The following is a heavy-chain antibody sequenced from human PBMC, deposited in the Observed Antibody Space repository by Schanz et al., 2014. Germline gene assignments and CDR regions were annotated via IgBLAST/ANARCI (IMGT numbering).Heavy chain of an antibody. D-gene: IGHD1-26*01. CDR1: GYTFNNYTYV. Sequence: QVLQVQSGSELKKPGTSVKVSCKASGYTFNNYTYVMIWVRQAPGQGPEWIGWISGYTGDTKYAQKFQHRVNMTTDRTTSTVYMELRSLRFDDTAVYFCARDNGRIPAANSFDYWGQGTLVTVSS. CDR2: ISGYTGDT. CDR3: ARDNGRIPAANSFDY. V-gene: IGHV1-18*01. J-gene: IGHJ4*02.